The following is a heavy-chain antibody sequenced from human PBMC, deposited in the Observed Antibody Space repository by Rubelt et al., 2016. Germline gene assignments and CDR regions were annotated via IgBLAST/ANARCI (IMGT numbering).Heavy chain of an antibody. V-gene: IGHV4-39*01. J-gene: IGHJ4*02. D-gene: IGHD1-26*01. CDR3: ARRGFSGSLGMFDY. CDR1: GGSISSSGYY. CDR2: IYYKGGT. Sequence: QLQLQESGPGLVKPSETLSLSCVVSGGSISSSGYYWGWIRQPPGKGLEWIGYIYYKGGTYYNPSLKSRVTKTVDTSTKQVSRNLRSVTAADTAVYYCARRGFSGSLGMFDYWGQGTLVTVSS.